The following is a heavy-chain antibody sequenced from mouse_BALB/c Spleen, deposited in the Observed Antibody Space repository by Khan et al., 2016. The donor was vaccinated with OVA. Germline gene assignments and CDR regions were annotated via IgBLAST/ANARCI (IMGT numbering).Heavy chain of an antibody. D-gene: IGHD2-4*01. CDR3: ARRGYDYGRGAWFAY. CDR2: IWSAGST. V-gene: IGHV2-2*02. CDR1: GFSLTNYS. J-gene: IGHJ3*01. Sequence: QVQLKQSGPGLVQPSQSLSITCTVSGFSLTNYSVHWVRQSPGKGLEWLGVIWSAGSTDYNAAFISRLTIIKDNSRSQVFFKMNSLQPNDTAIYXCARRGYDYGRGAWFAYWGQGTLVTVSA.